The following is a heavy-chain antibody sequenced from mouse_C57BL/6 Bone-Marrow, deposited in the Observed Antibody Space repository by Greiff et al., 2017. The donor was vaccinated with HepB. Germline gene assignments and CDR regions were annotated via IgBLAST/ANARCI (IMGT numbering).Heavy chain of an antibody. CDR2: IDPENGDT. J-gene: IGHJ1*03. CDR1: GFNIKDDY. D-gene: IGHD1-1*01. CDR3: TTYPYVLLRLWYFDV. V-gene: IGHV14-4*01. Sequence: VQLKQSGAELVRPGASVKLSCTASGFNIKDDYMHWVKQRPEQGLEWIGWIDPENGDTEYASKFQGKATITADTSSNTAYLQLSSLTSEDTAVYYCTTYPYVLLRLWYFDVWGTGTTVTVSS.